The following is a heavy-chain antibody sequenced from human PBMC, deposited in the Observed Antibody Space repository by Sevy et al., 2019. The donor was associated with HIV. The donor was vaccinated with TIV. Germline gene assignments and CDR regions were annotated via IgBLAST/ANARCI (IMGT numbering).Heavy chain of an antibody. CDR3: AREGGYTSAWSPGNY. J-gene: IGHJ4*02. Sequence: GGSLRLSCAASGFSLNSYWMSWVRQAPGKGLEWVALISYDGIIKYYADSVKGRLTISRDNSKNTLSLQMNSLRIEDTAVYYCAREGGYTSAWSPGNYWGQGTLVTVSS. D-gene: IGHD6-19*01. CDR2: ISYDGIIK. CDR1: GFSLNSYW. V-gene: IGHV3-30*03.